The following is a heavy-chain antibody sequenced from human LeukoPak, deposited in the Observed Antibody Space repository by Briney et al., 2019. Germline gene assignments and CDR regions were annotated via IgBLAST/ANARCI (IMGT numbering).Heavy chain of an antibody. CDR3: ASEITMVRGVIIDDY. Sequence: SVKVSCKASGGTFSSYATSWVRQAPGQGLEWMGRIIPILGIANYAQKFQGRVTITADKSTSTAYMELSSLRSEDTAVYYCASEITMVRGVIIDDYWGQGTLVTVSS. CDR2: IIPILGIA. J-gene: IGHJ4*02. CDR1: GGTFSSYA. V-gene: IGHV1-69*04. D-gene: IGHD3-10*01.